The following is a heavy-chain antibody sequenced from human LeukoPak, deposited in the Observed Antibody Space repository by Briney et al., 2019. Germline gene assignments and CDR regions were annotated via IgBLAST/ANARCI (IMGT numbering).Heavy chain of an antibody. CDR2: IYYSGST. CDR1: GGSISSYY. D-gene: IGHD3-10*01. V-gene: IGHV4-59*01. Sequence: SETLSFTCTVSGGSISSYYWSWIRQPPGKGLEWIGYIYYSGSTNYNPSLKSRVTISVDTSKNQFSLKLSSVTAADTAVYYCAAENRGLFDYWGQGTLVTVSS. J-gene: IGHJ4*02. CDR3: AAENRGLFDY.